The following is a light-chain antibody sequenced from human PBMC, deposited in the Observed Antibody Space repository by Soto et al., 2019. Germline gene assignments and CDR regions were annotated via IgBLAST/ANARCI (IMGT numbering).Light chain of an antibody. V-gene: IGKV1-5*01. Sequence: DIQMTQSPSTLSASVGDRVTITCRASQSISSWLAWYQQKPGQAPKLLIYDASSLDSGVPSRFSGSGSGTEFTLTISSLQPDDFATYYCQQYNSYSTFGQGTKVEIK. CDR1: QSISSW. CDR2: DAS. J-gene: IGKJ1*01. CDR3: QQYNSYST.